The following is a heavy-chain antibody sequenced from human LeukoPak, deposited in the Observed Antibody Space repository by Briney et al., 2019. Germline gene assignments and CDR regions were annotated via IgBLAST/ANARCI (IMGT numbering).Heavy chain of an antibody. V-gene: IGHV3-23*01. CDR3: AKGLEGLQPKDGMDV. Sequence: PGGSLRLSCAASGFTFSSYATSWVRQAPGKGLEWVSAISGSGGSTYYADSVKGRFTISRDNSKNTLYLQMNSLRAEDTAVYYCAKGLEGLQPKDGMDVWGQGTTVTVSS. J-gene: IGHJ6*02. CDR1: GFTFSSYA. CDR2: ISGSGGST. D-gene: IGHD4-11*01.